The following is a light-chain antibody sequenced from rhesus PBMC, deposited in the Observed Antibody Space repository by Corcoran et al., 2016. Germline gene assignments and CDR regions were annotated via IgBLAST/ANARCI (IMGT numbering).Light chain of an antibody. CDR1: QGISSY. CDR3: QQRNSYPLT. Sequence: DIQLTQSPSSLSASVGDRVTITCRASQGISSYLAWYQQKSGKALKLLIYDASNLQSGVPSRFSGSGSGTEFTLTISSLQPEDFATYYCQQRNSYPLTFGGGTKVEIK. V-gene: IGKV1-38*01. J-gene: IGKJ4*01. CDR2: DAS.